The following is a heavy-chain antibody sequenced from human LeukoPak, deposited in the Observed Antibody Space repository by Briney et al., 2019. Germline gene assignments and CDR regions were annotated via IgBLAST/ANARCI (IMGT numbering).Heavy chain of an antibody. Sequence: GGSLRLSCVASGFSFSRFGMNWVRQAPGKGLEWISHTSSTSSDVHYADSVKGRFTISRDNAKNSLYLQMSSLRVEDTAIYYCAQKGGTDHWGQGTLVTVSS. CDR1: GFSFSRFG. V-gene: IGHV3-48*01. J-gene: IGHJ4*02. D-gene: IGHD2-15*01. CDR2: TSSTSSDV. CDR3: AQKGGTDH.